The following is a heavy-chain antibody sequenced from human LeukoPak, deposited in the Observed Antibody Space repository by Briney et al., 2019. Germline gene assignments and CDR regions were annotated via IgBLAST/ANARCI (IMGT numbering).Heavy chain of an antibody. CDR3: GRDRPTGYYDY. J-gene: IGHJ4*02. CDR2: INHSGIT. V-gene: IGHV4-38-2*02. CDR1: SYSISSGYY. Sequence: SETLSLTCTVSSYSISSGYYWGWIRQSPGKGLEWIASINHSGITYYNPSLKSRVTISVDTPKNQFSLKLTSVTAADTAVYYCGRDRPTGYYDYWGQGILVTVSS. D-gene: IGHD3-9*01.